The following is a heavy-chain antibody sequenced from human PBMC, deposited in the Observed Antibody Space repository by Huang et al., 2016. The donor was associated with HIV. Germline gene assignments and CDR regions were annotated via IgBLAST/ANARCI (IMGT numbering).Heavy chain of an antibody. D-gene: IGHD6-19*01. Sequence: QVQLRQWGAGLVKPSETLSLTCAVYGGSFSGYYWTWIRHSPGKGLEWIGEINHIGKTNYQPSLKSRVTISKDTAKNQFSLQLTSVSAADTGVYFCAREKAADSAWYGVYYFDYWGEGALVTVTS. V-gene: IGHV4-34*01. CDR2: INHIGKT. J-gene: IGHJ4*02. CDR3: AREKAADSAWYGVYYFDY. CDR1: GGSFSGYY.